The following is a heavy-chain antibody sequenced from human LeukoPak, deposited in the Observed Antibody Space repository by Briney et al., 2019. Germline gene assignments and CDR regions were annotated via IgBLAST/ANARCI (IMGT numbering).Heavy chain of an antibody. CDR2: INPSGGST. V-gene: IGHV1-46*01. CDR3: ARGYSSSWDYYGMDV. Sequence: ASVKVSCKASGYTFTSYYMHWVRQAPGQGLEWMGIINPSGGSTSYAQKFQGGVTMTRDTSTSAVYMELSSLRSEDTAVYYCARGYSSSWDYYGMDVWGQGTTVTVSS. CDR1: GYTFTSYY. J-gene: IGHJ6*02. D-gene: IGHD6-13*01.